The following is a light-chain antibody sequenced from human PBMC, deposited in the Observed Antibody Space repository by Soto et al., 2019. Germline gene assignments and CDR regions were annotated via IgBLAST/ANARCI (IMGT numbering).Light chain of an antibody. CDR2: EVS. J-gene: IGLJ2*01. V-gene: IGLV2-14*01. CDR1: SSDVGTYDY. Sequence: QSALTQPAFVSGSPGQSITISCTGTSSDVGTYDYVSWYQQPPGKAPQLMIYEVSNRPSGVSNRFSGSKSGNTASLTISGLQAEDAGDYYCSSYTSGSTRVVFGGGTKVTVL. CDR3: SSYTSGSTRVV.